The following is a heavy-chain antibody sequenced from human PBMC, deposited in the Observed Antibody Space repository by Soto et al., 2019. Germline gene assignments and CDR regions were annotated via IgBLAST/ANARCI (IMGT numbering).Heavy chain of an antibody. CDR2: INHSGST. J-gene: IGHJ4*02. CDR3: ARGRFQYSSSPPPPYFDY. CDR1: GGSFSGYY. V-gene: IGHV4-34*01. Sequence: SETLSLTCAVYGGSFSGYYWSWTRQPPGKGLEWIGEINHSGSTNYNPSLKSRVTISVDTSKNQFSLKLSSVTAADTAVYYCARGRFQYSSSPPPPYFDYWGQGTLVTVS. D-gene: IGHD6-6*01.